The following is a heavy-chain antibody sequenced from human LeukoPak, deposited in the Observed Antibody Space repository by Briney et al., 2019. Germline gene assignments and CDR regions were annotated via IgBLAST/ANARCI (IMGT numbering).Heavy chain of an antibody. Sequence: PGRSLRLSCAASGFTFRNYAMYWVRQAPGKGLEWVAFTNYDGGDRCYAETVKGRFTVSRDNSKNTLYLQMNSLRTEDTAVYYCAKDLADRYSLEYWGQGTMVTVPS. CDR2: TNYDGGDR. CDR3: AKDLADRYSLEY. D-gene: IGHD2-15*01. J-gene: IGHJ4*02. V-gene: IGHV3-30*18. CDR1: GFTFRNYA.